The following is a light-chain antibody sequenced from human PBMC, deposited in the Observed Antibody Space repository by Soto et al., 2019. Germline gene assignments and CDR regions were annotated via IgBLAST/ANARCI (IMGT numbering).Light chain of an antibody. V-gene: IGKV1-5*01. CDR3: QQYNSYWT. Sequence: DIQMTQSPSTLSASVGDRVTITCRASQSISSWVAWYQQKPGKAPKLLIYDASSLESGVPSRFSGSGSGAEFTVTISSLQPDAVATYYCQQYNSYWTFGQGTKVEIK. CDR1: QSISSW. CDR2: DAS. J-gene: IGKJ1*01.